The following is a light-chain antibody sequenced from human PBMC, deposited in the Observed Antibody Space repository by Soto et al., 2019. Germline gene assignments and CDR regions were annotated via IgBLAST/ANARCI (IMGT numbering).Light chain of an antibody. Sequence: QSVLTQPASVSGSPGQSITISCTGTSSDVGSYNLVSWYQQHPGKAPKLVTYEGSKRPSGVSNRFSGSKSGNTASLTISGLQAEDEADYYCCSYAGSSTFYVFGTGTKVTVL. CDR2: EGS. V-gene: IGLV2-23*01. CDR3: CSYAGSSTFYV. CDR1: SSDVGSYNL. J-gene: IGLJ1*01.